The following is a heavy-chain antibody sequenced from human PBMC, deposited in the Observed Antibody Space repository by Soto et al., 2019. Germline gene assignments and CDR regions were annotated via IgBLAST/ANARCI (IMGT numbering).Heavy chain of an antibody. CDR1: GCSLSRVDSS. J-gene: IGHJ4*02. V-gene: IGHV4-30-2*01. CDR3: ARDERRSHGRNFEY. Sequence: PSETLSLTCTVTGCSLSRVDSSWSWLRQPPGKDLEWIGYIYHYGNTYYNPSLRSRVTISVDRSKSQFSLELTSVTAADSAVYYCARDERRSHGRNFEYWGQGVLVTVSS. CDR2: IYHYGNT.